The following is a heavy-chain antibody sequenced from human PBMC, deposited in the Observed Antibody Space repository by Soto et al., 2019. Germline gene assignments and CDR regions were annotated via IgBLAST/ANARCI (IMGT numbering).Heavy chain of an antibody. CDR1: GGTFSSYA. Sequence: ASVKVSCKASGGTFSSYAISWVRQAPGQGLEWMGGIIPIFGTANYAQKFQGRVTITADESTRTAYMELGRLRSEDTAVYYCARVVVPAAGDDYWGQGTLVTVSS. V-gene: IGHV1-69*13. CDR2: IIPIFGTA. D-gene: IGHD2-2*01. J-gene: IGHJ4*02. CDR3: ARVVVPAAGDDY.